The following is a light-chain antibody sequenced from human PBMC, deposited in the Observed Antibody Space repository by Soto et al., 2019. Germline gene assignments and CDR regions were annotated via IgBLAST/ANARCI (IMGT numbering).Light chain of an antibody. CDR2: DAS. V-gene: IGKV1-5*01. CDR1: QSISSW. Sequence: GDRVTITCRASQSISSWLAWYQQKPGKAPKLLIYDASSLESGVPSRFSGSGSGTEFTLTISSLQPDDFATYYCQQYNTFWTFGQGTRWIS. J-gene: IGKJ1*01. CDR3: QQYNTFWT.